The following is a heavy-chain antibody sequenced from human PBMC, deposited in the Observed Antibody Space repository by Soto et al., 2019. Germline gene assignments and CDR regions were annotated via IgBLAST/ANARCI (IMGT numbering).Heavy chain of an antibody. CDR3: ARDRGCWSGEADAFDI. D-gene: IGHD3-3*01. CDR1: GFTFSSYA. V-gene: IGHV3-30-3*01. Sequence: QVQLVESGGGVVQPGRSLRLSCAASGFTFSSYAMHWVRQAPGKGLAWVAVISYDGSNKYYADSVKGRFTISIDNSKNTLYLQMNSLRAEDTAVYYCARDRGCWSGEADAFDIWGQGTMVTVSS. J-gene: IGHJ3*02. CDR2: ISYDGSNK.